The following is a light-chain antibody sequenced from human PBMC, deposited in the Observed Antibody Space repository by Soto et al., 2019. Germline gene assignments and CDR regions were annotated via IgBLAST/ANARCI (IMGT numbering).Light chain of an antibody. CDR3: QQSHSFPPT. CDR2: SAS. J-gene: IGKJ3*01. Sequence: DIQMTQSPSSVSASVGDRITITCRASQDIGSWLAWYQQKPGKAPKLLIHSASTLQTGVPSRFSGSASGTDFTLRIGGLQPEDFATYYCQQSHSFPPTFGPGTEVDVK. CDR1: QDIGSW. V-gene: IGKV1-12*01.